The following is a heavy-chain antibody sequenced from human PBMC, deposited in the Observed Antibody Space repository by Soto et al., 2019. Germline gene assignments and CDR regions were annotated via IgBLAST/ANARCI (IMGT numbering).Heavy chain of an antibody. V-gene: IGHV3-30-3*01. Sequence: PGGSLRLSCAASGFTFSSYAMHWVRQAPGKGLEWVAVISYDGSNKYYADSVKGRFTISRDNSKNTLYLQMNSLRAEDTAVYYCARHMHNVVVVAAPALKYHYYGMDVWGQGTTVTVSS. CDR3: ARHMHNVVVVAAPALKYHYYGMDV. CDR2: ISYDGSNK. J-gene: IGHJ6*02. D-gene: IGHD2-15*01. CDR1: GFTFSSYA.